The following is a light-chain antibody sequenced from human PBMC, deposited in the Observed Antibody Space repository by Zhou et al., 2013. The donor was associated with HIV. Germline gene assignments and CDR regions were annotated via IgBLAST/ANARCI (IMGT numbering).Light chain of an antibody. V-gene: IGKV1-27*01. J-gene: IGKJ1*01. CDR3: QQYTTIPWT. Sequence: DIQMTQSPSSLAASIGDRITITCRASQGLDKYLAWHQQKPGKIPNLLIYNISALGSGVPSRFSGSGSGTDFTLTISSLQPEDFATYYCQQYTTIPWTFGPGTNGG. CDR2: NIS. CDR1: QGLDKY.